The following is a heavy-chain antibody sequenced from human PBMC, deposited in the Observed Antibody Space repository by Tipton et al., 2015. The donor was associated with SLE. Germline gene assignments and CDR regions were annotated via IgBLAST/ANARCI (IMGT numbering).Heavy chain of an antibody. CDR1: GGSISSYH. Sequence: LRLSCTVSGGSISSYHWSWIRQPPGKGLEWIGYIYYSGITNYNASLKSRVTISVDTSKNQFSLKLSSVTAADTALYYCAREVGHYYDSSGYDYWGQGTLVTVSS. CDR2: IYYSGIT. J-gene: IGHJ4*02. V-gene: IGHV4-59*01. CDR3: AREVGHYYDSSGYDY. D-gene: IGHD3-22*01.